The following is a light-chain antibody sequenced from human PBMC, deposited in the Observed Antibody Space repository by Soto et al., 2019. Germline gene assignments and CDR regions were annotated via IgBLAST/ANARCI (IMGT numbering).Light chain of an antibody. V-gene: IGLV2-14*01. J-gene: IGLJ1*01. Sequence: QSALTQPASVSGSPGQSITISCTGTSGDVGGYNYVSWYQQHPGKVPKLMIYDVSNRPSGISNRFSGSKSGNTASLTISGLQAEDEADYYCSSYTTSTPLYVFGTGTKVTVL. CDR1: SGDVGGYNY. CDR2: DVS. CDR3: SSYTTSTPLYV.